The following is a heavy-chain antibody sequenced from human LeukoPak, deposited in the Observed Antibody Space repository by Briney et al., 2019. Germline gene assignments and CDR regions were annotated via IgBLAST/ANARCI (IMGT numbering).Heavy chain of an antibody. V-gene: IGHV3-21*01. CDR2: ISSSSSYI. CDR1: GFTFSSYG. CDR3: ARVLDSAWYSGY. J-gene: IGHJ4*02. D-gene: IGHD6-19*01. Sequence: GGSLRLSCAASGFTFSSYGMNWVRQAPGKGLEWVASISSSSSYIYYADSVKGRFTISRDTVKNSLYLQMNSLRAEDTAVYYCARVLDSAWYSGYWGQGTLVTVSS.